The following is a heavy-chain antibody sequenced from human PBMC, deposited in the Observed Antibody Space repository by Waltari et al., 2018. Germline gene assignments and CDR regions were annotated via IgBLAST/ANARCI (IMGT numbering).Heavy chain of an antibody. CDR1: GGSISSYY. CDR2: IYYSVST. CDR3: ARVGNDFWSGYYIGPSHAYYFDY. J-gene: IGHJ4*02. D-gene: IGHD3-3*01. Sequence: QVQLQESGPGLVKPSETLSLTCTVSGGSISSYYWSWIRQPPGKGLEWIGYIYYSVSTNYHPSLKSRVTISVDTSKNQFSLKLSSVTAADTAVYYCARVGNDFWSGYYIGPSHAYYFDYWGQGTLVTVSS. V-gene: IGHV4-59*01.